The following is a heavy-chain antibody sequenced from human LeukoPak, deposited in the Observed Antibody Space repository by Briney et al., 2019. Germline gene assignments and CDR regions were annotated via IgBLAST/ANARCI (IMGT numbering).Heavy chain of an antibody. CDR1: GYKLTNNW. D-gene: IGHD2-8*01. CDR3: AKDRCSNGIGCYYYYMDV. J-gene: IGHJ6*03. V-gene: IGHV3-30*02. CDR2: IQYDGSNE. Sequence: GESLKISCKISGYKLTNNWIGWVRQVPGKGLEWVAYIQYDGSNEQYADSVKGRFSISRDSSKNILYLQLNSLRAEDTAVYYCAKDRCSNGIGCYYYYMDVWGKGTTVTISS.